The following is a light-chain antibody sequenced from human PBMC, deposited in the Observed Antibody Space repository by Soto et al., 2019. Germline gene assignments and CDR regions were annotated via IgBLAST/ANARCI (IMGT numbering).Light chain of an antibody. CDR1: SSNIGNNA. CDR2: YDD. V-gene: IGLV1-36*01. CDR3: AAWDDSLNGV. Sequence: QLVLTQPPSVSEAPRQRVTISCSGSSSNIGNNAVNWYQQLPGKAPKLLIYYDDLLPSGVSDRFSGSKSGTSASLAISGLQSEDEADYYCAAWDDSLNGVFGGGTKLTVL. J-gene: IGLJ3*02.